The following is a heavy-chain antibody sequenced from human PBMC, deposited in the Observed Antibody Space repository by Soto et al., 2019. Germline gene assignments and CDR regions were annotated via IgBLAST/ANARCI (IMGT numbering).Heavy chain of an antibody. J-gene: IGHJ4*02. CDR2: ISAYNGNT. CDR1: GYTFTSYG. V-gene: IGHV1-18*01. Sequence: QVPLVQSGAEVKKPGASVKVSCKASGYTFTSYGIIWVRQAPGLGREWMGWISAYNGNTNYAQKLQGRVTMTTDSSTRTAYMELRSLTSDDTAVYYCARVYSSRWYYFDYWGQGTLETVSS. D-gene: IGHD6-13*01. CDR3: ARVYSSRWYYFDY.